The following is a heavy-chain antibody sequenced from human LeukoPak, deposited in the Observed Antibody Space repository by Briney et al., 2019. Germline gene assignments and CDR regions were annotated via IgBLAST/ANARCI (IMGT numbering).Heavy chain of an antibody. CDR1: GGSISSYY. D-gene: IGHD4-17*01. V-gene: IGHV4-59*01. Sequence: SETLSLTCTVSGGSISSYYWSWIRQPPGKGLEWIGYIYYTGNTNYNPSLKSRVTISVDTSNNQFSLRLSSVTAADTAVYYCARFSSSVTRGYARDVWGQGPTVPVSS. J-gene: IGHJ6*02. CDR3: ARFSSSVTRGYARDV. CDR2: IYYTGNT.